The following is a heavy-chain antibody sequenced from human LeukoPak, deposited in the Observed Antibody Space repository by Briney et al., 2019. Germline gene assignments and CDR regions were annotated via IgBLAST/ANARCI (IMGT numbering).Heavy chain of an antibody. Sequence: SGGSLRLSCAVSGFTFSSYWMTWVRQAPGKGLEWVAPLNPDGSEKYYVDSVKGRFTISRDNAKNSLYLQMNSLRAEDTAVYYCARGHGDYGINWGQGTLVTVSS. CDR2: LNPDGSEK. CDR3: ARGHGDYGIN. D-gene: IGHD4-17*01. V-gene: IGHV3-7*01. J-gene: IGHJ4*02. CDR1: GFTFSSYW.